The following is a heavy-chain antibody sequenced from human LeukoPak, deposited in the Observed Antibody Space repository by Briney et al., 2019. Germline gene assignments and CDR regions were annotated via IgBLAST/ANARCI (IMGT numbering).Heavy chain of an antibody. CDR2: IKQDGGEK. Sequence: PGGSLRLSCAASGFTFSSYWMSWVRQAPGKGLEWVANIKQDGGEKDYVDSVKGRFTISRDNAKNSLYLQMNSVRAEDTAVYYCARTNAQSHNFWSGYPHGWFDPWGQGTLVTVSS. D-gene: IGHD3-3*01. CDR3: ARTNAQSHNFWSGYPHGWFDP. CDR1: GFTFSSYW. V-gene: IGHV3-7*01. J-gene: IGHJ5*02.